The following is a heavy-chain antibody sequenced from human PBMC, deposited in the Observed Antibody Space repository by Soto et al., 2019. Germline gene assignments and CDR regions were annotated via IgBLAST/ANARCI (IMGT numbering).Heavy chain of an antibody. CDR2: IISILGIA. J-gene: IGHJ4*02. CDR3: ARGEGYCTNGVCLDY. D-gene: IGHD2-8*01. V-gene: IGHV1-69*02. CDR1: GGTFSSYT. Sequence: QVQLVQSGAEVKKPGSSVKVSCKASGGTFSSYTISWVRQAPGQGLEWMGRIISILGIANYAQWYQGRVTITADKSTSTAYMELSSLRSEDTAVYYCARGEGYCTNGVCLDYWGQGTLVTVSS.